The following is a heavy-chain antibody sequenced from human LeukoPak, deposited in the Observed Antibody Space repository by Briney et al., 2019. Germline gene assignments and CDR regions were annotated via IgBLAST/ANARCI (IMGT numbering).Heavy chain of an antibody. CDR2: ISSTGSYI. Sequence: PGGSLRLSCAASKFTFSSYSMNWVRQAPGEGLEWVSSISSTGSYIYYADSVKGRFTISRDNAKNSVHLQMNSLRAEDTAVYYCARTTEAHSWQTRYYSYYMDVWGKGTTVTVSS. D-gene: IGHD6-13*01. V-gene: IGHV3-21*04. J-gene: IGHJ6*03. CDR1: KFTFSSYS. CDR3: ARTTEAHSWQTRYYSYYMDV.